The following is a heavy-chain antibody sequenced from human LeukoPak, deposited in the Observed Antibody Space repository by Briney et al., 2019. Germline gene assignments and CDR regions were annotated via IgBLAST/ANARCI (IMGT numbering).Heavy chain of an antibody. CDR2: TRNRANGYST. CDR1: GFTFSDHY. V-gene: IGHV3-72*01. D-gene: IGHD5-18*01. J-gene: IGHJ6*02. Sequence: PGGSLRLSCAASGFTFSDHYMDWVRQAPGKGLEWVCRTRNRANGYSTEYAASVEGRFTISRDDSASIAYLQMNSLRTEDTAVYYCARGPIQLWIHNAMDVWGQGTTVTVSS. CDR3: ARGPIQLWIHNAMDV.